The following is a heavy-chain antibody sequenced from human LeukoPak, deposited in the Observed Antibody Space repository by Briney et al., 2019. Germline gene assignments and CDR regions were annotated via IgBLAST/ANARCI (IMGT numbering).Heavy chain of an antibody. CDR1: GGSISSSTNY. J-gene: IGHJ4*02. CDR2: IYTSGST. Sequence: SETLSLTCTVSGGSISSSTNYWGWIRQPAGKGLEWIGRIYTSGSTNYNPSLKSRVTMSVDTSKNQFSLKLSSVTAADTAVYYCARDLPDYYDSSGYSHFDYWGQGTLVTVSS. CDR3: ARDLPDYYDSSGYSHFDY. D-gene: IGHD3-22*01. V-gene: IGHV4-61*02.